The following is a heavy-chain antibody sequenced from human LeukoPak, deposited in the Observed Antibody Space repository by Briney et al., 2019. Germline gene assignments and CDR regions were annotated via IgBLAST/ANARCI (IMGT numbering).Heavy chain of an antibody. Sequence: ASVTVSCKASGYTFTSYGISWVRQAPGQGLEWMGWISAYNGNTNYAQKLQGRVTMTTDTSTSTAYMELRSLRSDDTAVYYCARDTPGYCSSTSCYMRVYYYYYGMDVWGQGTTVTVSS. V-gene: IGHV1-18*01. CDR2: ISAYNGNT. D-gene: IGHD2-2*02. J-gene: IGHJ6*02. CDR1: GYTFTSYG. CDR3: ARDTPGYCSSTSCYMRVYYYYYGMDV.